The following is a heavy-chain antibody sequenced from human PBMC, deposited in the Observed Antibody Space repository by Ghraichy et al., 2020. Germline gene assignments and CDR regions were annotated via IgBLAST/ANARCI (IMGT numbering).Heavy chain of an antibody. Sequence: ASVKVSCKTARETFTSYVISWLRQAPGQVLEWMGWISAYNGNTNYAQKLQGRVTMTTDTSTSTAYMELRSLRADDTAVYYCARVSRDYFPGYWGQGTLVTGSA. J-gene: IGHJ4*02. D-gene: IGHD3-22*01. CDR2: ISAYNGNT. V-gene: IGHV1-18*04. CDR3: ARVSRDYFPGY. CDR1: RETFTSYV.